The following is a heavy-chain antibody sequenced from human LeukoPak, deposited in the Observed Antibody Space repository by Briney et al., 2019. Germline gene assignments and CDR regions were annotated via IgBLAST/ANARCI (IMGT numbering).Heavy chain of an antibody. J-gene: IGHJ5*01. D-gene: IGHD6-13*01. CDR1: GYNFTTYW. Sequence: GESLKISCKGSGYNFTTYWISWVRQMPGKGLEWMGRIDPTDSYRKYSPSFQSHVTISADKSISAAYLQWSSLKASDSAMYYCARHRGGTSWPYNWFDSWGQGTLVTVSS. CDR2: IDPTDSYR. V-gene: IGHV5-10-1*01. CDR3: ARHRGGTSWPYNWFDS.